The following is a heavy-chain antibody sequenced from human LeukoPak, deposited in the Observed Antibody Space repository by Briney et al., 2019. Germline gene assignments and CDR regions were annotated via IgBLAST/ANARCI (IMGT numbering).Heavy chain of an antibody. J-gene: IGHJ6*02. Sequence: GASVKVSCKASGYTFTIYGISWVRQAPGQGLWWMGWISAYKGNTNYTQKLQGRVTMTTDTSTSTAYMELRRLRSDETAVYYCARAEYCSSTSCYEMGDYYYYGMDVWGQGTTVTVSS. CDR3: ARAEYCSSTSCYEMGDYYYYGMDV. CDR2: ISAYKGNT. V-gene: IGHV1-18*01. D-gene: IGHD2-2*01. CDR1: GYTFTIYG.